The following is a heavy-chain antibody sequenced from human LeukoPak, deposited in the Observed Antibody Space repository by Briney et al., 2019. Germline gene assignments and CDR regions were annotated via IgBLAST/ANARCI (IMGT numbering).Heavy chain of an antibody. Sequence: GSLLLSCAASGFTFSSYAMSWVRQAPGKGLEWVSAISGSGGSTYYADSVKGRFTISRDNSKNTLYLQMNSLRAEDTAVYYCAKQIAVAGEYYFDYWGQGTLVTVSS. V-gene: IGHV3-23*01. D-gene: IGHD6-19*01. CDR3: AKQIAVAGEYYFDY. CDR2: ISGSGGST. J-gene: IGHJ4*02. CDR1: GFTFSSYA.